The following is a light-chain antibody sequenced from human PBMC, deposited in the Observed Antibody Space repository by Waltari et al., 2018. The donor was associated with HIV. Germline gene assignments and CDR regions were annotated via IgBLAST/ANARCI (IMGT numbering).Light chain of an antibody. CDR2: DNT. V-gene: IGLV1-40*01. J-gene: IGLJ2*01. Sequence: QSVVTQPPSVSGAPGQTVTISCTGSRSNVGAGYDVYWYQHVPGRAPKLLIYDNTKRPSGVPERCSGYKVGTSVSLVITELQAEDEADYYCQSYDRSLSGVVVFGGGTKLTVL. CDR3: QSYDRSLSGVVV. CDR1: RSNVGAGYD.